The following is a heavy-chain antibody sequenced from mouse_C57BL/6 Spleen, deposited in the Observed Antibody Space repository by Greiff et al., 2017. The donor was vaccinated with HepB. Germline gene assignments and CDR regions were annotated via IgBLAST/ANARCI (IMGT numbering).Heavy chain of an antibody. Sequence: VQLQQSGPELVKPGASVKISCKASGYSFTGYYMNWVKQSPEKSLEWIGEINPSTGGTTYNQKFKAKATLTVDKSSSTAYMQLKSLTSEDSAVYYCARKGYYGSSYAWFAYWGQGTLVTVSA. CDR3: ARKGYYGSSYAWFAY. V-gene: IGHV1-42*01. CDR1: GYSFTGYY. J-gene: IGHJ3*01. D-gene: IGHD1-1*01. CDR2: INPSTGGT.